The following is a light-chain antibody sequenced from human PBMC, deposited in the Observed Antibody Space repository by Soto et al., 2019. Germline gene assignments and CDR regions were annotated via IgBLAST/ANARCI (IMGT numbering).Light chain of an antibody. Sequence: DIQMTQSPSSLSASVGDRVTITCQASQDISNYLNWYQQKLGKAPKLLIYDASNLETGVPSRFSGSGSGTDFTFPISSMQPEDIATYYCQQYDNLPITFGQGTRLEIK. CDR1: QDISNY. CDR2: DAS. V-gene: IGKV1-33*01. CDR3: QQYDNLPIT. J-gene: IGKJ5*01.